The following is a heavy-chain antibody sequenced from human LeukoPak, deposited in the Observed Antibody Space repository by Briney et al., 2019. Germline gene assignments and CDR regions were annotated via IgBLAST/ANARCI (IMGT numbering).Heavy chain of an antibody. Sequence: PGGSLRLSCTASGFTFGDYAMSWVRQAPGKGLEWVSGINWNGGSTGYADSVKGRFTISRDNAKNSLYLQMNSLRAEDTALYHCARGRRPVSGAPDAFDIWGQGTMVTVSS. CDR3: ARGRRPVSGAPDAFDI. CDR2: INWNGGST. CDR1: GFTFGDYA. J-gene: IGHJ3*02. D-gene: IGHD1-26*01. V-gene: IGHV3-20*01.